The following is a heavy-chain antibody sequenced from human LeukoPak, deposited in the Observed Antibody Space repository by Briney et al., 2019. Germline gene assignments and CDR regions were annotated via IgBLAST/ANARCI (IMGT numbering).Heavy chain of an antibody. D-gene: IGHD1-26*01. V-gene: IGHV1-18*01. CDR1: GYTFTSYG. CDR2: ISAYNGNT. Sequence: ASVKVSCKASGYTFTSYGISWVRQAPGQGLEWMGWISAYNGNTNYAQKLQGRVTMTRDTSISTAYMELSRLRSDDTAVYYCARVRGSGSYVKNDAFDIWGQGTMVTVSS. J-gene: IGHJ3*02. CDR3: ARVRGSGSYVKNDAFDI.